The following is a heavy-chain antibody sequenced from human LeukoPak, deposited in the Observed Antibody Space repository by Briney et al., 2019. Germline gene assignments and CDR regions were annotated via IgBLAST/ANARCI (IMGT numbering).Heavy chain of an antibody. CDR3: QRDLGMATHTGGAFYI. CDR1: GFTFSSYE. CDR2: ISSSCSTI. D-gene: IGHD5-24*01. V-gene: IGHV3-48*03. J-gene: IGHJ3*02. Sequence: GGSLRLSCAASGFTFSSYEMNWVRQAPGKGLEWVSYISSSCSTIFYADSVKGRFTISRDNDKNSLYLQMNRLRAADTAVYYCQRDLGMATHTGGAFYIWGQGTIVTVSS.